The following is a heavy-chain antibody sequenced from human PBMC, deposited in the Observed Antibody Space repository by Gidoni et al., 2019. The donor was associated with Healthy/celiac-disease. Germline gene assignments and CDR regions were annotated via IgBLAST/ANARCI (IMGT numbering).Heavy chain of an antibody. CDR1: GGTFSSYT. D-gene: IGHD3-22*01. J-gene: IGHJ4*02. CDR3: AAGPVPPVQYYYDSSGSTLDY. CDR2: ILPILGIA. V-gene: IGHV1-69*02. Sequence: QVQLVQSGAEVKKPGSSVKVSCKASGGTFSSYTSSGVRQAPGQGLEWRGRILPILGIANYAQKFQGRVTITADQSTSTAYMELSSLRSEDTAVYYCAAGPVPPVQYYYDSSGSTLDYWGQGTLVTVSS.